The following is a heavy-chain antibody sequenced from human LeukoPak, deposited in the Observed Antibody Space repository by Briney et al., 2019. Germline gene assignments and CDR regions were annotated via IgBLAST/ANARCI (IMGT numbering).Heavy chain of an antibody. D-gene: IGHD6-19*01. V-gene: IGHV3-30*18. J-gene: IGHJ4*02. CDR1: GFTFSSYG. CDR3: AKDPKSAVAEEMDYFDY. Sequence: GGSLRLSCAASGFTFSSYGMHWVRQAPGKGLEWVAVISYDGSNKYYADSVKGRFTISRDNSKNTLYLQMNSLRAEDTAVYYCAKDPKSAVAEEMDYFDYWGQGTLVTVSS. CDR2: ISYDGSNK.